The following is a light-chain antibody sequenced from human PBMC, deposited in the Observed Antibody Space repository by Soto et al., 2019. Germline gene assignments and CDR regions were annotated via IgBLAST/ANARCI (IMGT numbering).Light chain of an antibody. CDR3: QQYGSSPT. Sequence: EILLTQSPATLSSFPGERVALSCRASQTLSNRLAWYQHKPGQAPRLLIYVTSNRATGIPARFSGSGSGTDYTLTISSLEPEDFAVYYCQQYGSSPTFGQGTKVDIK. CDR2: VTS. J-gene: IGKJ1*01. CDR1: QTLSNR. V-gene: IGKV3-11*01.